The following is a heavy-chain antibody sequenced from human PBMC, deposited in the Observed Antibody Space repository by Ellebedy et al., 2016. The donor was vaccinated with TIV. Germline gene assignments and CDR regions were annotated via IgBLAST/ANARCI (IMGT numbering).Heavy chain of an antibody. CDR2: INHSGST. V-gene: IGHV4-34*01. J-gene: IGHJ4*02. CDR3: ARVRRPFYDILTGYSKYYFDY. Sequence: SETLSLTXAVYGGSFSGYYWSWIRQPPGKGLEWIGEINHSGSTNYNPSLKSRVTISVDTSKNQFSLKLSSVTAADTAVYYCARVRRPFYDILTGYSKYYFDYWGQGTLVTVSS. CDR1: GGSFSGYY. D-gene: IGHD3-9*01.